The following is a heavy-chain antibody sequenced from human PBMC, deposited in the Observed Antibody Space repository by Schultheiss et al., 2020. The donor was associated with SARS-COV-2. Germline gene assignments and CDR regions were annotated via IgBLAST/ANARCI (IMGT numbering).Heavy chain of an antibody. CDR1: GFTFSSYG. V-gene: IGHV3-33*01. CDR3: ARDRDGTVTPYGMDV. Sequence: GGSLRLSCAASGFTFSSYGMHWVRQAPGKGLEWVAVIWYDGSNKYYADSVKGRFTISRDNSKNTLYLQMNSLRAEDTAVYYCARDRDGTVTPYGMDVWGQGTTVTVSS. J-gene: IGHJ6*02. CDR2: IWYDGSNK. D-gene: IGHD4-17*01.